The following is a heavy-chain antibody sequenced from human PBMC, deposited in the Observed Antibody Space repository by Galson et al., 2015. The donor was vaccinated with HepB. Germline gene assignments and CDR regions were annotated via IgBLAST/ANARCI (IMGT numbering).Heavy chain of an antibody. CDR3: AKAGGYCSGGSCLDPTYNWFDP. CDR1: GFTFDDYA. Sequence: SPRLSCAASGFTFDDYAMHWVRQAPGKGLEWVSGISWNSGSIGYADSVKGRFTISRDNAKNSLYLQMNSLRAEDTALYYCAKAGGYCSGGSCLDPTYNWFDPWGQGTLVTVSS. V-gene: IGHV3-9*01. J-gene: IGHJ5*02. D-gene: IGHD2-15*01. CDR2: ISWNSGSI.